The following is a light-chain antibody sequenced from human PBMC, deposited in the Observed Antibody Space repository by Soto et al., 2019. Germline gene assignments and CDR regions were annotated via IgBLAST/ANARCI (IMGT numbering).Light chain of an antibody. V-gene: IGKV3-20*01. CDR3: QQYNTWRSIS. J-gene: IGKJ5*01. CDR1: HSVSSSY. Sequence: EIVLTQSPGTLSLSPGERATLSCRAIHSVSSSYLAWYQQKPGQAPRLLIYGASSRATGIPDRFSGSGSGTDFTLTISRLEPEDFAVYYCQQYNTWRSISFGQGTRLEI. CDR2: GAS.